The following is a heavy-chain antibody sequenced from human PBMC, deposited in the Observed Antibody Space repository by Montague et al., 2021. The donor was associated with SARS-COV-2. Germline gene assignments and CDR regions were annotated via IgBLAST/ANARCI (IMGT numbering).Heavy chain of an antibody. J-gene: IGHJ3*02. D-gene: IGHD3-22*01. Sequence: TLSLTCTVSGGSISSGGYYWSWIRQHPRKGLEWIGYIYYSGSTYYXPSLKSRVTISVDTSKNQFSLKLSSVTAAGTAVYYCARVQGITMIVVVIGAFDIWGQGIMVTVSS. CDR1: GGSISSGGYY. V-gene: IGHV4-31*03. CDR3: ARVQGITMIVVVIGAFDI. CDR2: IYYSGST.